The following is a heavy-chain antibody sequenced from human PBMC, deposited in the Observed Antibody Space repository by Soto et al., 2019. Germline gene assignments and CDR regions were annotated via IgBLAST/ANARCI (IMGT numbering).Heavy chain of an antibody. J-gene: IGHJ4*02. CDR1: GGSISSYY. CDR2: IYYSGST. D-gene: IGHD3-9*01. V-gene: IGHV4-59*01. CDR3: ARDPHILTGYYNPASFDY. Sequence: SETLSLTCTVSGGSISSYYWSWVRQPPGKGLEWIGYIYYSGSTNYNPSLKSRVTISVDTSKNQFSLRLSSVTAADTAVYYCARDPHILTGYYNPASFDYWGQGTLVTVSS.